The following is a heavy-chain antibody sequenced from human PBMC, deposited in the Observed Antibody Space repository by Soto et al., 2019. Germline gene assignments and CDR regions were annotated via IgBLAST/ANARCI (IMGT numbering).Heavy chain of an antibody. D-gene: IGHD2-8*01. CDR1: GYTFTGYY. J-gene: IGHJ6*02. V-gene: IGHV1-2*04. CDR3: ARDLGADCTNGVCWGGYGMDV. Sequence: ASVKVSCKASGYTFTGYYMHWVRQARGQGLEWMGWINPNSGGTNYAQKFQGWVTMTRDTSISTAYMELSRLRSDDTAVYYCARDLGADCTNGVCWGGYGMDVWGQGTTVTVSS. CDR2: INPNSGGT.